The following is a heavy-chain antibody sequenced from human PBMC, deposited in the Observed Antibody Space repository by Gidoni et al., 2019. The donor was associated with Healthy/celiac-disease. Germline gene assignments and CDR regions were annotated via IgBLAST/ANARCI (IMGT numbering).Heavy chain of an antibody. V-gene: IGHV1-2*02. CDR3: ARVRIQYYYGSGSYQAYYYGMDV. CDR2: INPNGGGT. J-gene: IGHJ6*02. Sequence: QAQLVQSGAEVKTPGASVTVSCKASGYPFTGYDMHWLRQAPGQGLEWMVWINPNGGGTNYAQKFQGRVTMTRDTSISTAYMELSRLRSDDTAVYYCARVRIQYYYGSGSYQAYYYGMDVWGQGTTVTVSS. CDR1: GYPFTGYD. D-gene: IGHD3-10*01.